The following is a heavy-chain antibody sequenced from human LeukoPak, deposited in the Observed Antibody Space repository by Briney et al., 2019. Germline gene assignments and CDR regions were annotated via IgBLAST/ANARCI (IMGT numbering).Heavy chain of an antibody. J-gene: IGHJ4*02. Sequence: GASVKVSCKASGYTFTGYYMHWVKQASGQGLDWLGCINHNSGGTNYAQTFQGRVIMTRDTSISTAYMELSRLRSDDTAVYYCATPRDEYQLLLLDYWGQGTLVTVSS. CDR1: GYTFTGYY. CDR3: ATPRDEYQLLLLDY. CDR2: INHNSGGT. D-gene: IGHD2-2*01. V-gene: IGHV1-2*02.